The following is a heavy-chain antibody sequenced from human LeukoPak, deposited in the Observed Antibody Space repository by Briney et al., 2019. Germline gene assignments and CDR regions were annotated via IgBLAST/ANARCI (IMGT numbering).Heavy chain of an antibody. CDR1: GYTFTGYY. CDR3: ARDPSYCSSTSCYGY. V-gene: IGHV1-69*13. Sequence: SVKVSRKASGYTFTGYYMHWVRQAPGQGLEWMGGIIPIFGTANYAQKFQGRVTITADESTGTAYMELSSLRSEDTAVYYCARDPSYCSSTSCYGYWGQGTLVTVSS. CDR2: IIPIFGTA. J-gene: IGHJ4*02. D-gene: IGHD2-2*01.